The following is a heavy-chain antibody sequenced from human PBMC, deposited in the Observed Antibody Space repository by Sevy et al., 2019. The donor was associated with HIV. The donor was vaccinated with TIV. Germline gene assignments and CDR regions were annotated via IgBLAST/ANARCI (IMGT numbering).Heavy chain of an antibody. J-gene: IGHJ4*02. D-gene: IGHD4-17*01. CDR2: ISNSGTTI. CDR1: GFSFSSYE. V-gene: IGHV3-48*03. Sequence: GGSLRLSCAASGFSFSSYEMNWVRQAPGKGLEWVSYISNSGTTISNSDSVRGRFTISRDNARNLLYLQMNSLRAEDTAVYYCARDLPPSATTVAHFDCWGQGTLVTVSS. CDR3: ARDLPPSATTVAHFDC.